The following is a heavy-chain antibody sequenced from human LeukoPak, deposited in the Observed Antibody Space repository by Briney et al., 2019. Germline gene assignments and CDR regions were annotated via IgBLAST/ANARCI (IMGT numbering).Heavy chain of an antibody. J-gene: IGHJ3*02. V-gene: IGHV1-18*01. CDR3: ARGGRTCSGGTCYERAFDI. CDR1: GYTFTSYG. Sequence: ASVKVSCKASGYTFTSYGISWVRQAPGQGLEWMGWISGYNGNTNYAQNLQGRVTMTTDTSKSTAYMDLRSLRSDDAAVYYCARGGRTCSGGTCYERAFDIWGQGTMVTVSS. D-gene: IGHD2-15*01. CDR2: ISGYNGNT.